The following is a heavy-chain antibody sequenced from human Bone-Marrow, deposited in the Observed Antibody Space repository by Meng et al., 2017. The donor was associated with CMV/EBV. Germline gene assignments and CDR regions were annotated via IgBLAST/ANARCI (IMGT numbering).Heavy chain of an antibody. Sequence: GESLKISCAFSGFIFSSYSMNWVRQAPGKGLKWVSSISSSSTYISYADSVKGRFTISRDNAKNSLYLQMNSLRAEDTAVYYCARAKRFLEWLSNGMDVWGQGPTVPVSS. CDR3: ARAKRFLEWLSNGMDV. J-gene: IGHJ6*02. D-gene: IGHD3-3*01. CDR1: GFIFSSYS. CDR2: ISSSSTYI. V-gene: IGHV3-21*01.